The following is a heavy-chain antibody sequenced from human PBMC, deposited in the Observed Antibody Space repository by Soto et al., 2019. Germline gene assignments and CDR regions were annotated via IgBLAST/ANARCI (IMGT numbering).Heavy chain of an antibody. CDR3: AKGGWLEN. Sequence: EVQLLESGGGLVQPGGSLRLSCAASGFTFSSSGMSWVRQAPGKGLELVSHINAGGDSTNYADAVKGRFTISRDNSKNTVYLQVNSLRADDTAVYYCAKGGWLENWGQGTLVTVSS. D-gene: IGHD5-12*01. J-gene: IGHJ4*02. V-gene: IGHV3-23*01. CDR2: INAGGDST. CDR1: GFTFSSSG.